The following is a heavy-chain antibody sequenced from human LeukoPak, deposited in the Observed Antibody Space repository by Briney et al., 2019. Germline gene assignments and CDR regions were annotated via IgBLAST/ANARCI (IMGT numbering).Heavy chain of an antibody. J-gene: IGHJ4*02. D-gene: IGHD6-13*01. CDR2: IYYSGST. CDR3: ARALYSSSWFLDY. Sequence: KSSETLSLTCTVSGGSISSGGYYWSWIRQHPGKGLEWIGYIYYSGSTYYNPSLKSRVTISVDTSKNQFSLKLSSVTAADTAVYYCARALYSSSWFLDYWGQGTLVTVSS. V-gene: IGHV4-31*03. CDR1: GGSISSGGYY.